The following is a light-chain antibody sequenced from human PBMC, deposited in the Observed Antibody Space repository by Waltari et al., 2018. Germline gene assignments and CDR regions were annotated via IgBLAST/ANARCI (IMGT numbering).Light chain of an antibody. CDR2: GAS. CDR1: QDISTG. CDR3: QQYYSLSF. Sequence: DIQMTQSSSSLSASVGVSVVITCRASQDISTGVAWYQQKPGKAPKLLISGASGLESGVPSRFSGSGSGTDFTLTISSLQPEDFATYFCQQYYSLSFFGPGTKVDVE. J-gene: IGKJ3*01. V-gene: IGKV1-NL1*01.